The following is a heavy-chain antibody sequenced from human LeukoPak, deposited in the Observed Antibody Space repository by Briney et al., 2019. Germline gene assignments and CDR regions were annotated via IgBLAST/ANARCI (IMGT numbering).Heavy chain of an antibody. CDR1: GFTFRDYS. V-gene: IGHV3-11*01. CDR3: ARSTRDGYKIDF. D-gene: IGHD5-24*01. CDR2: ISGGCKTI. Sequence: GGSLRLSCAASGFTFRDYSMNWIRQAPGKGLEWVSYISGGCKTIYYADSMKGRFSISRDYAKGSLYLQLNSLRVEDTAVYYCARSTRDGYKIDFWGQGTLVTVSS. J-gene: IGHJ4*02.